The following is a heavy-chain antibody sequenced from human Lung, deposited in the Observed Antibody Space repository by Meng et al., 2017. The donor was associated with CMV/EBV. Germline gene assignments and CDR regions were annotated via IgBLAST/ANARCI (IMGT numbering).Heavy chain of an antibody. D-gene: IGHD3-22*01. J-gene: IGHJ4*02. CDR2: ISGSGSRL. V-gene: IGHV3-23*01. Sequence: GESXKISCAASGFTFSNYAMSWVRQAPGKGLEWVSDISGSGSRLYSADSVTGRFTISRDNSKNTLYLQMNSLRAEDTAVYYCAKTEYYDSSGYDKWGQGTLVTVSS. CDR3: AKTEYYDSSGYDK. CDR1: GFTFSNYA.